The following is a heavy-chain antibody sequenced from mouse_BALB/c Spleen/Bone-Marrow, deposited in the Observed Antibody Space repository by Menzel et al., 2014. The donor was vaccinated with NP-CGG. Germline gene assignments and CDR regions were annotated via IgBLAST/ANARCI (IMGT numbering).Heavy chain of an antibody. CDR1: GYTFTDTW. CDR2: INPSTGYA. J-gene: IGHJ2*01. CDR3: ARDY. Sequence: LVESGPELAKPGASVKMSCKASGYTFTDTWIHWIKQRPGQGLEWIGYINPSTGYAEYNQNFKDKATLTVDKSSSTAYMQLSSLTSEDSAVYYCARDYWGQGTTLTVSS. V-gene: IGHV1-7*01.